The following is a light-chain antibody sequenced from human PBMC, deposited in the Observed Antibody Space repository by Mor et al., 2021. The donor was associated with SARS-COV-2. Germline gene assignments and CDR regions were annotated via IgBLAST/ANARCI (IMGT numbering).Light chain of an antibody. Sequence: YSSNNKNYLAWYQQKPGQPPKLLIYWASTRESGVPDRFSGSGSGTYFTLTISSLQAEDVAVYYCQQYYSTPWTFGQGTKVEIK. V-gene: IGKV4-1*01. CDR1: YSSNNKNY. CDR3: QQYYSTPWT. CDR2: WAS. J-gene: IGKJ1*01.